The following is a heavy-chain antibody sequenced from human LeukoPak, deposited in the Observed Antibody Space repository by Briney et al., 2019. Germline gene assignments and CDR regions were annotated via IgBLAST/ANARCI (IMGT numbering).Heavy chain of an antibody. CDR3: ARPGYSTGAFDY. J-gene: IGHJ4*02. Sequence: GGSLRLSCTTSGFTFSHYEMNWVRQAPGKGLEWVSYISSSGSTRYYADSVKGRFTISRDNAKNSLHLQMNSLRAEDTAVYYCARPGYSTGAFDYWGQGTLVTVSS. CDR2: ISSSGSTR. V-gene: IGHV3-48*03. D-gene: IGHD6-25*01. CDR1: GFTFSHYE.